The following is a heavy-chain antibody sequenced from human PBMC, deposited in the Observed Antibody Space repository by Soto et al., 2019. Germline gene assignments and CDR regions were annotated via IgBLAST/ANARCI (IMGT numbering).Heavy chain of an antibody. Sequence: GGSLRLSCAASGFTFSSYAMSWVRQAPGRGLEWVSTISDSGTSTYYPDSVKGRFTISRDNSKNALYLQMNSLRADDTAVYYCAKDTQYYYESSGYGRSWFDPWGQGTLVTVSS. D-gene: IGHD3-22*01. CDR1: GFTFSSYA. J-gene: IGHJ5*02. CDR2: ISDSGTST. CDR3: AKDTQYYYESSGYGRSWFDP. V-gene: IGHV3-23*01.